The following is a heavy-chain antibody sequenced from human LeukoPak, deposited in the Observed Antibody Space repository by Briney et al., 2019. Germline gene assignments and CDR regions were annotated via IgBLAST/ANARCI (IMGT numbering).Heavy chain of an antibody. CDR2: ISWNSGSI. D-gene: IGHD2-15*01. CDR3: VKDVGLGFCSGGSCSAHFDY. CDR1: GFTFDDYA. V-gene: IGHV3-9*03. Sequence: GGSLRLSCAASGFTFDDYAIHWVRQAPGKGLEWVSGISWNSGSIVYVDSVKGRFTISRDNAKNSLYLQMDSLRPEDMALYYCVKDVGLGFCSGGSCSAHFDYWGQGTLVTVSS. J-gene: IGHJ4*02.